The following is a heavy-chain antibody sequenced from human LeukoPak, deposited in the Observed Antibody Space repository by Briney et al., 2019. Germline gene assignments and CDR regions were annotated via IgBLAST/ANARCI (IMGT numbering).Heavy chain of an antibody. CDR3: AREYSSSWYVSDY. CDR1: GFTFSSYS. Sequence: KPGGSLRLSCAASGFTFSSYSMNWVRQAPGKGLEWVSSISSSSSYIYYADSVKGRFTISRDNAKNSLYLQMNSLRAEDTAVYYCAREYSSSWYVSDYWGQGTLVTVSS. D-gene: IGHD6-13*01. V-gene: IGHV3-21*01. CDR2: ISSSSSYI. J-gene: IGHJ4*02.